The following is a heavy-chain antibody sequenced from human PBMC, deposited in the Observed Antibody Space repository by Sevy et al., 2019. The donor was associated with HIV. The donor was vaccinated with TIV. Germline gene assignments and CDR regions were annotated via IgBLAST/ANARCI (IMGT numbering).Heavy chain of an antibody. CDR1: GGSVSSGSYY. CDR3: ASGNGSASYYSSYYFDF. J-gene: IGHJ4*02. V-gene: IGHV4-61*01. Sequence: SETLSLTCTVSGGSVSSGSYYWSWIRQPPGKGLEWIGYIYYSGSTNYNLSLKSRVTISVDTSKNQFSVKLRSVTAPETAVYYCASGNGSASYYSSYYFDFWGQGTLVTVSS. D-gene: IGHD3-10*01. CDR2: IYYSGST.